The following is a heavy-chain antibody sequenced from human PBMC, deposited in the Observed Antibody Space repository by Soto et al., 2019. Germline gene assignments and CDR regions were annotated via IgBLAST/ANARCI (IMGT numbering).Heavy chain of an antibody. CDR1: GFTFSNYA. D-gene: IGHD6-19*01. Sequence: EVQLLESGGGLVQPGGSLRLSCVVSGFTFSNYAMSWVRKTPGKGLEWVSGITSDGSTTWYADFVEGRFTISRDNYKKTVYLQINSPRGEAAAVYFCAKGGSSGWPGGEDFWGQGTMVTVSS. J-gene: IGHJ4*02. CDR3: AKGGSSGWPGGEDF. V-gene: IGHV3-23*01. CDR2: ITSDGSTT.